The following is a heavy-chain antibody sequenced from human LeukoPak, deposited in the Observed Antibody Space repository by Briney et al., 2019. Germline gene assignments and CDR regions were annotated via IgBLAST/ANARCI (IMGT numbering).Heavy chain of an antibody. CDR2: ISGRSSHV. V-gene: IGHV3-21*01. CDR1: GFSFSDYD. D-gene: IGHD1-1*01. Sequence: GGSLRLSCSASGFSFSDYDMNWIRQAPGKGLEWVSAISGRSSHVYYGESVKGRFTISRANAKNSLYLQLDSLEVEDTAVYYCGRAFPPLGTSSAGDPWGQGTLVTVSS. CDR3: GRAFPPLGTSSAGDP. J-gene: IGHJ5*02.